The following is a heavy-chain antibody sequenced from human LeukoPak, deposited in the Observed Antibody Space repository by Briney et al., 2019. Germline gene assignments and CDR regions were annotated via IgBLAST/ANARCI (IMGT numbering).Heavy chain of an antibody. Sequence: GGSLRLSCAASGFTFSSYWMSWVRQAPGKGLEWVANINQDGNEKYYVDSVKGRFTISRDNAKNMLYLQMNSLRTEDTAVYYCAKDNGGGSRNFDYWGQRTLVTVSS. D-gene: IGHD2-15*01. CDR2: INQDGNEK. CDR1: GFTFSSYW. V-gene: IGHV3-7*03. J-gene: IGHJ4*02. CDR3: AKDNGGGSRNFDY.